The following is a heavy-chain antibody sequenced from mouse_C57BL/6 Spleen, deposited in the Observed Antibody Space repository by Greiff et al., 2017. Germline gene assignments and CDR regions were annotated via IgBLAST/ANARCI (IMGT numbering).Heavy chain of an antibody. CDR2: INPYNGGT. D-gene: IGHD1-1*01. CDR1: GYTFTDYY. J-gene: IGHJ1*03. CDR3: ARERITTVDYWYFDV. V-gene: IGHV1-19*01. Sequence: EVKLVESGPVLVKPGASVKMSCKASGYTFTDYYMNWVKQSHGKSLEWIGVINPYNGGTSYNQKFKGKATLTVDKSSSTAYMELNSLTSEDSAVYYCARERITTVDYWYFDVWGTGTTVTVSS.